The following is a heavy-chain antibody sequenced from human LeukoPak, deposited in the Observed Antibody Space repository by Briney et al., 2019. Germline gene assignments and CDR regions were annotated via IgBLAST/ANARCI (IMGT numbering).Heavy chain of an antibody. CDR2: IYYSGST. V-gene: IGHV4-31*03. CDR1: GGSISSGGYY. CDR3: ARSFTFGGVPHNNAFDI. J-gene: IGHJ3*02. D-gene: IGHD3-16*01. Sequence: SETLSLTCTDSGGSISSGGYYWSWIRQHPGKGLEWIGYIYYSGSTYYNPSLKSRVTISVDTSKNQFSLKLSSVTAADTAVYYCARSFTFGGVPHNNAFDIWGQGTMVTVSS.